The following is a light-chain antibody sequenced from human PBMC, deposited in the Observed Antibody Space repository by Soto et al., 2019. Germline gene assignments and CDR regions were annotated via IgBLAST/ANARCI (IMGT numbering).Light chain of an antibody. V-gene: IGKV3-20*01. Sequence: EIVLTQSPDTLSLYPGERATLSCRASQSISSSYLAWYQQKPGQAPRLIIYGASSRATGIPDRFSGSGSGTDFTLTISRLEPDDSAVYYCQQYGSSLITFGQGTRLEIK. CDR3: QQYGSSLIT. CDR2: GAS. CDR1: QSISSSY. J-gene: IGKJ5*01.